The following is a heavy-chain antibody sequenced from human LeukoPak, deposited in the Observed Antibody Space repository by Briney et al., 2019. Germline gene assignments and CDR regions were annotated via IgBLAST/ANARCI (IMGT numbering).Heavy chain of an antibody. D-gene: IGHD2-21*01. Sequence: PGGSLRLSCAASGFTVITNDMTWVRRAPGKGLEWVSVLYSDGNTKYADSVQGRFTISRDNSKNTLYLEMNSLSPDDTAVYYCARVVDPLAVNTWAYWGQGTLVTVPS. CDR3: ARVVDPLAVNTWAY. V-gene: IGHV3-53*01. CDR1: GFTVITND. CDR2: LYSDGNT. J-gene: IGHJ4*02.